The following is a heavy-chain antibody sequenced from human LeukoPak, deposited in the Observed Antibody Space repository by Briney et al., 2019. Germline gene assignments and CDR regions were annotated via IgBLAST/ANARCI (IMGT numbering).Heavy chain of an antibody. CDR3: ARGQYCSSTSCYIYYYYGMDV. CDR1: GYTFTGYY. V-gene: IGHV1-2*02. J-gene: IGHJ6*02. CDR2: INPNSGGT. D-gene: IGHD2-2*02. Sequence: ASVKFSCKASGYTFTGYYMHWVRQAPGQGLEWMGWINPNSGGTNYAQKFQGRVTMTRDTSISTAYMELSRLRSDDTAVYYCARGQYCSSTSCYIYYYYGMDVWGQGTTVTVSS.